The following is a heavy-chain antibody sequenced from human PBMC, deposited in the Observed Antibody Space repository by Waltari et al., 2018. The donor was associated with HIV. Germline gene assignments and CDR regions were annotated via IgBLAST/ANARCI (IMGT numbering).Heavy chain of an antibody. D-gene: IGHD5-12*01. CDR2: IEPGDVDT. J-gene: IGHJ6*02. Sequence: EVQLVPSGAEVKKPGESLKISCKGSGYSFTSYWIGWVRQMPGKGLDWVGIIEPGDVDTRYSPAFQGQVTISADRSISTAYLQWSSLKASDTAMYYGATTRRWLQGYYYGMDVWGQGTTVTVSS. CDR3: ATTRRWLQGYYYGMDV. V-gene: IGHV5-51*01. CDR1: GYSFTSYW.